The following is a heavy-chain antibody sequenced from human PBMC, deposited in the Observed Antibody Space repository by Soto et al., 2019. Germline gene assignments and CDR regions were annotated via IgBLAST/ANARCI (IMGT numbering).Heavy chain of an antibody. V-gene: IGHV1-8*01. J-gene: IGHJ4*02. CDR3: ARGRRIEVAGTCLY. Sequence: QVQLVQSGAEVKKPGASVKVSCKASGYTFTSYNINWVRQATGQGLEWMGWMNPNSGNTGYAQKFQGRVTMTRNTSISTAYMELSILRSEDTAVYYCARGRRIEVAGTCLYWGQGTLVTVSS. CDR2: MNPNSGNT. D-gene: IGHD6-19*01. CDR1: GYTFTSYN.